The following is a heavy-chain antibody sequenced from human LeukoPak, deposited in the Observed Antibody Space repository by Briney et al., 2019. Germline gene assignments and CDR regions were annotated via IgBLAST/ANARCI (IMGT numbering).Heavy chain of an antibody. CDR3: ARDFWGAYRVDYFDY. CDR1: GFTFSTYW. J-gene: IGHJ4*02. Sequence: VGALRLSCAAPGFTFSTYWLSWVRRAPGRGLGWGANIKQDGSETYYVDSVRCRFTISRDNAKNSLYLQMNSLRAEDTAVYYCARDFWGAYRVDYFDYWGQGTLVTVSS. V-gene: IGHV3-7*01. CDR2: IKQDGSET. D-gene: IGHD3-3*01.